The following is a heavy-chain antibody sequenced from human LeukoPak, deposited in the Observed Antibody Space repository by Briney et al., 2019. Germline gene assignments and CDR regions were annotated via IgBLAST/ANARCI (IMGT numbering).Heavy chain of an antibody. J-gene: IGHJ4*02. CDR1: GGSFSGYY. CDR3: ARLTAETTTVTAPYYFDY. CDR2: INHSGST. Sequence: SETLSLTCAVYGGSFSGYYWSWIRQPPGKGLEWIGEINHSGSTNYNPSLKSRVTISVDTSKNQFSLKPSSVTAADTAVYYCARLTAETTTVTAPYYFDYWGQGTLVTVSS. D-gene: IGHD4-17*01. V-gene: IGHV4-34*01.